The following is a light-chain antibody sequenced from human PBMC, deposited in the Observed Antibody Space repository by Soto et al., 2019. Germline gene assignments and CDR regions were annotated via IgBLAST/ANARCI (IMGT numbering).Light chain of an antibody. CDR3: QTWGTDFSVV. J-gene: IGLJ2*01. Sequence: QPVLTQSPSASASLGASVKLTCTLSSGHSSYAIAWHQQQPEKGPRYLMKLNSDGSHNKGDGIPDRFSGSSSGAERYLTIASLLSEDEADSYCQTWGTDFSVVFGGGTKLPVL. V-gene: IGLV4-69*01. CDR1: SGHSSYA. CDR2: LNSDGSH.